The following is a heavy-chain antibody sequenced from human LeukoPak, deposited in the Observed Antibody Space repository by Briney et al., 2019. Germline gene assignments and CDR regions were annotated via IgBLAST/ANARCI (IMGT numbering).Heavy chain of an antibody. CDR3: ARLYGNYQNYFDY. Sequence: SETLSLTCTVSGGSISTITYYWGWIRQPPGEGLEWVGHMYYRGNTFYNPSLKSRVTISVDTSKNQLSLKLRSVTAADTAVYYCARLYGNYQNYFDYWGQGTLVTVSS. D-gene: IGHD1-7*01. CDR2: MYYRGNT. J-gene: IGHJ4*02. V-gene: IGHV4-39*07. CDR1: GGSISTITYY.